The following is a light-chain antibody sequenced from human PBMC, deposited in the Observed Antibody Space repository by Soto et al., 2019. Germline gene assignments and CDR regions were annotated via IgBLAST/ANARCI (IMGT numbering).Light chain of an antibody. V-gene: IGKV3-20*01. CDR3: HQYGSSPRT. Sequence: EIVLTQSPGTLSLSPGERATLSCRASQSVSSSYLAWYQQKPGQAPRLLIYGASSRATGIPDRFSGSGSGTDFTLTISRLEPEDFAVDYCHQYGSSPRTFGQGTKVEI. CDR2: GAS. CDR1: QSVSSSY. J-gene: IGKJ1*01.